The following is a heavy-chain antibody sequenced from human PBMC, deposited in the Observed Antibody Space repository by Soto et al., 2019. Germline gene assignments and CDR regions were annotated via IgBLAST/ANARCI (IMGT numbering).Heavy chain of an antibody. D-gene: IGHD2-2*01. V-gene: IGHV4-39*01. CDR1: GDSVISDHYY. J-gene: IGHJ4*02. CDR3: ARQGGTKFDC. CDR2: VNYRGNS. Sequence: QLQLQESGPGLVKPSETLSLSCTVSGDSVISDHYYWAWVRQPPGTGLGWMDNVNYRGNSYQHPSLMMRVTIPVHTSTTRVPLKLPAVTAADTSVYYCARQGGTKFDCWGQGALSTVSS.